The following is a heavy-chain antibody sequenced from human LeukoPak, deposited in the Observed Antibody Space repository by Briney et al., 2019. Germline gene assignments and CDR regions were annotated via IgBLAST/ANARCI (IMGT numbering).Heavy chain of an antibody. J-gene: IGHJ5*02. CDR1: GXTXXSYS. V-gene: IGHV3-21*01. CDR2: ISSSSSYI. CDR3: ASLSVAATINWFDP. Sequence: GGSLRLSCAASGXTXXSYSMNWVRQAPXXXXXWVXSISSSSSYIYYADSVKGRFTISRDNAKNSLYLQMNSLRAEDTAVYYCASLSVAATINWFDPWGQGTLVTVSS. D-gene: IGHD6-19*01.